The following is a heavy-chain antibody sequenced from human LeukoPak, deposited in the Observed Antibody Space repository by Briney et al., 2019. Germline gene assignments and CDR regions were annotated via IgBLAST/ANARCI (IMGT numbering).Heavy chain of an antibody. Sequence: ASVKVSCKASGGTFSSYAISWVRQAPGQGLEWMGWISAYNGNTNYAQKLQGRVTMTTDTSTSTAYVELRSLRSDDTAVYYCARAVSYDSTFDYWGQGTLVTVSS. D-gene: IGHD3-22*01. CDR3: ARAVSYDSTFDY. V-gene: IGHV1-18*01. CDR2: ISAYNGNT. J-gene: IGHJ4*02. CDR1: GGTFSSYA.